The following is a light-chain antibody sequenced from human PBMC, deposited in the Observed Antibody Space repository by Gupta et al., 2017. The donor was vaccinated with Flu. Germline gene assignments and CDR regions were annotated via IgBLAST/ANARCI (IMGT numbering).Light chain of an antibody. CDR3: QQINNYPIT. Sequence: DILLTQSPSFLSASVGDSVPITRRAIQGLSSYLAWYQQKPGKAPKRLIYAGSTLQSGVPARFSGSGSGTEFTLTISSLEPEDFATYYCQQINNYPITFGQGTRLEMK. J-gene: IGKJ5*01. V-gene: IGKV1-9*01. CDR2: AGS. CDR1: QGLSSY.